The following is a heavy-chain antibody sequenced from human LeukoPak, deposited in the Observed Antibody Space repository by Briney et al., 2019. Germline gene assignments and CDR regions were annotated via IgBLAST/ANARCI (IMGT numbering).Heavy chain of an antibody. V-gene: IGHV3-15*01. J-gene: IGHJ4*02. CDR1: GLSLTNAL. D-gene: IGHD7-27*01. CDR2: IQRKSDGGTA. CDR3: TASGV. Sequence: GGSLRLSCAASGLSLTNALVTWVRQAPGKGLEWIGHIQRKSDGGTAAYIAPVQGRFTISREDSETTVYLQMNSLKTEDTAMYYCTASGVWGQGTLVTVSS.